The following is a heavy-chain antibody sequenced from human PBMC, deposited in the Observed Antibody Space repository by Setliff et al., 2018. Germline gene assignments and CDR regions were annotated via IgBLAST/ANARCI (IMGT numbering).Heavy chain of an antibody. Sequence: SETLSLTCSVSGGSISGGSDYWTWIRQPAGKGLEWIGHIYTRGITNYNPSLKSRVTISVDTSKNQFSLKVTSVTAADTAVYYCARAISGWYSAHYYYMDVWGKGTAVTVSS. V-gene: IGHV4-61*09. CDR3: ARAISGWYSAHYYYMDV. CDR2: IYTRGIT. D-gene: IGHD6-19*01. J-gene: IGHJ6*03. CDR1: GGSISGGSDY.